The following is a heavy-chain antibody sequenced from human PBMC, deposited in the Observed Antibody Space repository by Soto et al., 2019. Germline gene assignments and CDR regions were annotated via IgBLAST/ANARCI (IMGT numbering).Heavy chain of an antibody. CDR3: TTDPRD. CDR2: IKGKSDGGTT. Sequence: EVQLVESGGGLVKPGGSLRLSCAASGFTFNKAYMSWVRQAPGKGLEWVGRIKGKSDGGTTDYVAPVKGRFTISRDDSENTLYLQMNSLKTEDTAVYYCTTDPRDWGQGTLVTVSS. J-gene: IGHJ4*02. CDR1: GFTFNKAY. V-gene: IGHV3-15*05.